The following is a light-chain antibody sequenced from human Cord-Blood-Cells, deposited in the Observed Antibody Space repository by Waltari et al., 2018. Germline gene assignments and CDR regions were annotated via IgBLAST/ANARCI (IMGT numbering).Light chain of an antibody. CDR3: SSYTSSSTWV. V-gene: IGLV2-14*03. CDR1: SSDVGVYNY. J-gene: IGLJ3*02. Sequence: QSALTQPASVSGSPGQSITISCTGPSSDVGVYNYVSWYQQHPGKAPKLMIYDVSNRPSGVSNRFSGSKSGNTASLTISGLQAEDEADYYCSSYTSSSTWVFGGGTKLTVL. CDR2: DVS.